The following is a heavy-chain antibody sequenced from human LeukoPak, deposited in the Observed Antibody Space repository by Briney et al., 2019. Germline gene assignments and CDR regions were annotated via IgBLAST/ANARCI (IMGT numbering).Heavy chain of an antibody. CDR1: GSTFSTYW. V-gene: IGHV3-7*01. Sequence: GGSLRLSCAASGSTFSTYWMSWVRRAPGKGLEWVANINQDGSQTFYADSVKGRFTISRDNPGNSVYLQMNSLRAEDTAVYYCARLMFLWPPIYFDYWGQGTLVTVSS. CDR3: ARLMFLWPPIYFDY. J-gene: IGHJ4*02. D-gene: IGHD2-8*01. CDR2: INQDGSQT.